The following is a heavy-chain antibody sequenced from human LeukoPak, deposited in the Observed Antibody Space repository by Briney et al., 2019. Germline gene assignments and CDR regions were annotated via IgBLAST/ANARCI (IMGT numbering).Heavy chain of an antibody. V-gene: IGHV1-18*01. Sequence: ASVKVSCTASGYTFTSYGISWVRQAPGQGLEWMGWISAYNGNTNYAQKLQGRVTMTTDTSTSTAYMELRSLRSDDTAVYYCARDGDRYDSSGYYGAFDIWGQGTMVTVSS. D-gene: IGHD3-22*01. CDR3: ARDGDRYDSSGYYGAFDI. J-gene: IGHJ3*02. CDR1: GYTFTSYG. CDR2: ISAYNGNT.